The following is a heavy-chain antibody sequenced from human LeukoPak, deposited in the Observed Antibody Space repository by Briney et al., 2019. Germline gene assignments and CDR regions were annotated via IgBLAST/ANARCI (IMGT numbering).Heavy chain of an antibody. CDR3: ARVGGYDFAPDY. CDR2: FYYSGST. Sequence: PSETLSLTCTVSGGSISSRPYCWGWIRQPPGKGLEWLGSFYYSGSTYYKPSLKSRVTISVDTSKNQISLKLSSVTAADTAVYYCARVGGYDFAPDYWGQGTLVTVSS. J-gene: IGHJ4*02. D-gene: IGHD5-12*01. V-gene: IGHV4-39*07. CDR1: GGSISSRPYC.